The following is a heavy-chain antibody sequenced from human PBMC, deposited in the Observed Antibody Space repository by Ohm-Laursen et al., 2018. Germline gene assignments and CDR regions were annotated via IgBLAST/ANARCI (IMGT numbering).Heavy chain of an antibody. Sequence: SLRLSCSASGFTFSGYAMSWVRQAPGKGPEWVSVVTGSGRTTYYRDSVKGRFTISRDNSKNTLYLQMNSLRAEDTAVYYCARGRGNDYWGQGTLVTVSS. V-gene: IGHV3-23*01. J-gene: IGHJ4*02. CDR1: GFTFSGYA. D-gene: IGHD3-10*01. CDR2: VTGSGRTT. CDR3: ARGRGNDY.